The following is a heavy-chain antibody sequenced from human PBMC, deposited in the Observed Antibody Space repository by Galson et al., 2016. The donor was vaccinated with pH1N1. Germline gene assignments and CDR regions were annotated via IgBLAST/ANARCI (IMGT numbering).Heavy chain of an antibody. V-gene: IGHV7-4-1*02. D-gene: IGHD3-9*01. J-gene: IGHJ3*02. CDR1: GFTFSNHG. Sequence: SVKVSCKASGFTFSNHGINWVRQAPGQGLEWMGWINTKTGNPTYAQGFTGRFVFSLDTSDNTAYLQINSLKADDTAVYYCARETPSPSPTVLRYFDWSRGLSAFDMWGRGTLVTVSS. CDR2: INTKTGNP. CDR3: ARETPSPSPTVLRYFDWSRGLSAFDM.